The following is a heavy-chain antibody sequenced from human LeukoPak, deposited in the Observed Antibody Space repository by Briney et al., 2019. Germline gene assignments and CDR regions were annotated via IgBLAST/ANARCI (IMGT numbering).Heavy chain of an antibody. V-gene: IGHV5-51*01. CDR1: GYSLTSYW. Sequence: GESLKISCKGSGYSLTSYWIGWVRQMPGGGLQWMGLIYPGDSYTRYSPSFQGQVTISADNAISTAYLQLSSLKASDTAMYYCAIARGMATMRSWFDPWGQGTLVTVSS. D-gene: IGHD5-24*01. CDR2: IYPGDSYT. J-gene: IGHJ5*02. CDR3: AIARGMATMRSWFDP.